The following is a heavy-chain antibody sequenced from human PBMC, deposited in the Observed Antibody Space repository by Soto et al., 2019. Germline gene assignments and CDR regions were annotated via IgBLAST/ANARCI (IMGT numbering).Heavy chain of an antibody. CDR3: ARDRSNSSVSRSTSSYPPGWFDP. V-gene: IGHV1-18*04. Sequence: ASVKVSCKASGYTFTSYGISWVGQAPGQGLEWMGWISAYNGNTNYAQKLQGRVTMTTDTPTNTAYMELRSLRSDDTAVYYCARDRSNSSVSRSTSSYPPGWFDPWGQGTLVTV. D-gene: IGHD2-2*01. J-gene: IGHJ5*02. CDR2: ISAYNGNT. CDR1: GYTFTSYG.